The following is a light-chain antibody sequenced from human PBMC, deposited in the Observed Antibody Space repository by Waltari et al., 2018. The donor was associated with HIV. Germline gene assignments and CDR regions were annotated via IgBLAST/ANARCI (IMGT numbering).Light chain of an antibody. Sequence: EIVMTQSPVTLSVSPGERATLSCRASQSVSRNLAWYQQRAGQAPRLLIYGASTRATGIPARFSGSGSGTEFTLTISSLQSEDFAVYYCQQYNNWPPVTFGGGTKVEIK. CDR3: QQYNNWPPVT. CDR1: QSVSRN. CDR2: GAS. J-gene: IGKJ4*01. V-gene: IGKV3-15*01.